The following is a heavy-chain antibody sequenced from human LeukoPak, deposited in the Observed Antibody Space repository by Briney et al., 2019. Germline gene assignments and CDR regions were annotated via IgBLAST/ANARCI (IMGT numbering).Heavy chain of an antibody. J-gene: IGHJ4*02. Sequence: PGGSLRLSCAASGFTFSSYWMSWVRQAPGKGPEWVANIKQDGSEKYYVDSVKGRFTISRDNAKNSLSLQMNSLRAEDTAVYYCARVLYFYTLGYYFDYWGQGTLVTVSS. CDR2: IKQDGSEK. D-gene: IGHD3-10*01. CDR3: ARVLYFYTLGYYFDY. V-gene: IGHV3-7*01. CDR1: GFTFSSYW.